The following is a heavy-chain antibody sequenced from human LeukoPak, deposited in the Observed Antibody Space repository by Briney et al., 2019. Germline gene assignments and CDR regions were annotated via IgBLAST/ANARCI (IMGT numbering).Heavy chain of an antibody. Sequence: GGSLRLSCAVCIFIFCVYYTRCIPQAPREGGVWVSYIRSRGSTIYYAVSGKGLFTISREDAKNSLYLQMNSLRVEDTAVYYCARELREHGVFDLWGQGIMVTVSS. CDR1: IFIFCVYY. D-gene: IGHD1-26*01. CDR2: IRSRGSTI. V-gene: IGHV3-11*01. CDR3: ARELREHGVFDL. J-gene: IGHJ3*01.